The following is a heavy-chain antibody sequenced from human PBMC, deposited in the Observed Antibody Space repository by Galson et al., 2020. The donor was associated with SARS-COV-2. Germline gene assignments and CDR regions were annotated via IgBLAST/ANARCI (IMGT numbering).Heavy chain of an antibody. CDR1: GYTLTELS. Sequence: ASVKVSCKVSGYTLTELSMHWVRQAPGKGLAWMGGFDPEDGETLYAQKFQGRVTMTEDTSTDTAYMELSSLRSEDTAVYYCATAPAVAGTPGNYYYYYGMDVWGQGTTVTVSS. D-gene: IGHD6-19*01. CDR2: FDPEDGET. J-gene: IGHJ6*02. CDR3: ATAPAVAGTPGNYYYYYGMDV. V-gene: IGHV1-24*01.